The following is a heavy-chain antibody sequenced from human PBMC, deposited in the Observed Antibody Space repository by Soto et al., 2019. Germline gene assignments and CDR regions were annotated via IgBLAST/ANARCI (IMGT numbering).Heavy chain of an antibody. J-gene: IGHJ4*02. CDR1: GFNFSSYV. CDR3: ARVGQWLPRDGLRSSYYFDY. D-gene: IGHD6-19*01. Sequence: QVQLVESGGGVVQPGRSLRLSCAASGFNFSSYVMHWVRQAPGKGLEWVAVIWYDGGNKYYADSVKGRFTISRDNSKNTLYLQMNSLRAEDTAVYYCARVGQWLPRDGLRSSYYFDYWGQGTLVTVSS. CDR2: IWYDGGNK. V-gene: IGHV3-33*01.